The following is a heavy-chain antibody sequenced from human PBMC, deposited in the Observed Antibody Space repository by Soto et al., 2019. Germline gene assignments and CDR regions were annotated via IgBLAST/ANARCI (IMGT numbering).Heavy chain of an antibody. J-gene: IGHJ6*02. V-gene: IGHV1-69*06. Sequence: SVKVSCKASGGTFSSYAISWVRQAPGQGLEWMGGIIPIFGTANYAQKFQGRVTITADKSTSTAYMELSSLRSEDTAVYYCARSLFGELLLVYGMDVWGQGTTVTVSS. CDR1: GGTFSSYA. CDR3: ARSLFGELLLVYGMDV. D-gene: IGHD3-10*01. CDR2: IIPIFGTA.